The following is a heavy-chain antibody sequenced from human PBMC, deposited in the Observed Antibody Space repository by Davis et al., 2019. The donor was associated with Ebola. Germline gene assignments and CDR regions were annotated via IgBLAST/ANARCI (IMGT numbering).Heavy chain of an antibody. CDR1: GFTFSSYA. J-gene: IGHJ4*02. CDR3: AKDHYYDSSGLDY. V-gene: IGHV3-23*01. CDR2: ISGSGGST. D-gene: IGHD3-22*01. Sequence: PGGSLRLSCAASGFTFSSYAMSWVRQAPGKGLEWVSAISGSGGSTYYAGSVKGRFTISRDNSKNTLYLQMNSLRAEDTAVYYCAKDHYYDSSGLDYWGQGTLVTVSS.